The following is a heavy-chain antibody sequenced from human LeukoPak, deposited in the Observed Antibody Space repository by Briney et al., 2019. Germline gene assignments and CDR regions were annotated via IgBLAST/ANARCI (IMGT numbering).Heavy chain of an antibody. D-gene: IGHD5-18*01. CDR2: ITGSGGST. V-gene: IGHV3-23*01. CDR3: AKERSGYIPFDY. J-gene: IGHJ4*02. CDR1: GFTFSSYA. Sequence: GGSLRLSCAASGFTFSSYAMSWVRQAPGKGLEWVSAITGSGGSTYYADSVKGRFTISRDNSKNTLDLQMDSLRAEDTAVYYCAKERSGYIPFDYWGQGILVTVSS.